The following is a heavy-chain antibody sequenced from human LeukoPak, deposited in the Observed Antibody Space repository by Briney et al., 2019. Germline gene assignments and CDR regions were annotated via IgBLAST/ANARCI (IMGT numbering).Heavy chain of an antibody. V-gene: IGHV4-30-4*01. CDR1: GGSISSGDYY. CDR2: IYYSGST. D-gene: IGHD3-16*01. CDR3: ARDYRIMITFGGVSHGMDV. Sequence: SETLSLTCTVSGGSISSGDYYWSWIRQPPGKGLEWIGYIYYSGSTYYNPSLKSRVTISVDTSKNQFSLKLSSVTAADTAVYYCARDYRIMITFGGVSHGMDVWGQRTTVTVSS. J-gene: IGHJ6*02.